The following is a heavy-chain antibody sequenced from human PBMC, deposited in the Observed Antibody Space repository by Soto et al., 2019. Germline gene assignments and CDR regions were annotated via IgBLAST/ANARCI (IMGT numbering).Heavy chain of an antibody. D-gene: IGHD5-18*01. CDR3: AKDRGYSYGWDYFDY. V-gene: IGHV3-23*01. CDR2: ISGSGVSP. CDR1: GFTFSSYA. J-gene: IGHJ4*02. Sequence: EVQLLESGGGLVQPGGSLRLSCAASGFTFSSYAMSWVRQAPGKGLEWVSAISGSGVSPYYADSVKGRFTISRDNSKNTLYLQMNSLRAEDTAVYYCAKDRGYSYGWDYFDYWGQGTLVTVSS.